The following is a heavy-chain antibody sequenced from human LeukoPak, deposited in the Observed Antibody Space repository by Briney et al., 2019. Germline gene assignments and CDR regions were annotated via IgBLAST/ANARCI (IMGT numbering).Heavy chain of an antibody. CDR1: GFTFSSYG. J-gene: IGHJ4*02. Sequence: PGRSLRLSCAASGFTFSSYGMHWVRQAPGKGLEWVAVIWYDGSNKYYAVSVKGRFTISRDNSKNTLYLQMNSLRAEDTAVYYCAKDTYGDYEGDWGQGTLVTVSS. D-gene: IGHD4-17*01. CDR3: AKDTYGDYEGD. CDR2: IWYDGSNK. V-gene: IGHV3-33*06.